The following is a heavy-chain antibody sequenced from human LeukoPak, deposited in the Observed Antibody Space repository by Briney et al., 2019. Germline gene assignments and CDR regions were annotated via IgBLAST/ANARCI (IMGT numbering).Heavy chain of an antibody. CDR3: ARERNNSDHYMDV. V-gene: IGHV4-59*01. D-gene: IGHD1-1*01. CDR2: IYSSGST. Sequence: SETLSLTCTVSRGSISYFYWSWIRQPPGKGLEWIGYIYSSGSTNYNPSLKSRVTISVDTSKNQFTLKLSSVTAADTAVYYCARERNNSDHYMDVWGKGTTVTISS. CDR1: RGSISYFY. J-gene: IGHJ6*03.